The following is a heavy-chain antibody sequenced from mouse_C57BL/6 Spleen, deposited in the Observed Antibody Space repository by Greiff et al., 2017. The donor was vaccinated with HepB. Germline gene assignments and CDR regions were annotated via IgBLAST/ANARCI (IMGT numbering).Heavy chain of an antibody. J-gene: IGHJ4*01. V-gene: IGHV3-5*01. CDR3: ARGGGYYYYAMDY. CDR2: IYYSGTI. CDR1: GISITTGNYR. Sequence: EVQLQESGPGLVKPSQTVFLTCTVTGISITTGNYRWSWIRQFPGNKLVWLGYIYYSGTITSNPSLTSRTTITRDTPKNQFFLEMNSLTAEDTATYYCARGGGYYYYAMDYWGQGTSVTVSS. D-gene: IGHD1-1*02.